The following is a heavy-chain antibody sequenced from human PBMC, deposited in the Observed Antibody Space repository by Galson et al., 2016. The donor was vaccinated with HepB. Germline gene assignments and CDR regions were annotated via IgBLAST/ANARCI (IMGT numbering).Heavy chain of an antibody. D-gene: IGHD5-18*01. J-gene: IGHJ4*02. V-gene: IGHV3-23*01. CDR1: GFTFSTYA. CDR3: AKISVQYSYHYWGFDY. CDR2: ISGSGDT. Sequence: SLRLSCAASGFTFSTYAMSWVRQAPGKGLEWVSGISGSGDTKFADSVKGRFNISSDNSKTTLYLQMNSLRVEDTAVYYCAKISVQYSYHYWGFDYWGQGTLVTVSS.